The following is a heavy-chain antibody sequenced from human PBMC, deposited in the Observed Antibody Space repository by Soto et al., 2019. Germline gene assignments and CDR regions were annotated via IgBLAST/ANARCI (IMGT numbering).Heavy chain of an antibody. J-gene: IGHJ4*02. Sequence: GESLKISCKGSGYSFTSYWIGWVRQMPGKGLEWMGIIYPGDSDTRYSPSFQGQVTISADKSISTAYLQWSSLKASDTAMYYCARPIISGYYDSSGYEGGYFDYWGQGTLVTAPQ. CDR1: GYSFTSYW. V-gene: IGHV5-51*01. CDR2: IYPGDSDT. CDR3: ARPIISGYYDSSGYEGGYFDY. D-gene: IGHD3-22*01.